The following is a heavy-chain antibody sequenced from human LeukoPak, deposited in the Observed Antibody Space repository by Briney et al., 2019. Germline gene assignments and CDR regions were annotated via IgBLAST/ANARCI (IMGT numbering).Heavy chain of an antibody. D-gene: IGHD6-19*01. CDR1: GGSISSSSYY. V-gene: IGHV4-39*07. J-gene: IGHJ5*02. CDR2: IYYSGST. Sequence: SETLSLTCTVSGGSISSSSYYWGWIRQPPGKGLEWIGSIYYSGSTYYNPSLKSRVTISVDTSKNQFSLKLSSVTAADTAVYYCARSRHRGWRDFDPWGQGTLVTVSS. CDR3: ARSRHRGWRDFDP.